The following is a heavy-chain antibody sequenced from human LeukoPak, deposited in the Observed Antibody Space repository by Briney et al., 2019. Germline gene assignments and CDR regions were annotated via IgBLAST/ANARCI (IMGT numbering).Heavy chain of an antibody. CDR2: IYYSGST. D-gene: IGHD3-22*01. CDR1: GGSISSNSYY. Sequence: SETLSLTCAVSGGSISSNSYYRGWIRQPPGKGLEWIGSIYYSGSTYYNPSLKSRVTISVDTSKNQFSLKLSSVTAADTAVYFCARETQYYYHSSGYVAYWGQGTLVTVSS. CDR3: ARETQYYYHSSGYVAY. J-gene: IGHJ4*02. V-gene: IGHV4-39*07.